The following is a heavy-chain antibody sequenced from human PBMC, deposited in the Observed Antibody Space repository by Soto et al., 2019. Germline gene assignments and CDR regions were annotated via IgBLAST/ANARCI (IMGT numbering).Heavy chain of an antibody. CDR1: RFTCSNAW. J-gene: IGHJ4*02. CDR2: IKSKTDGGTT. Sequence: SMGLSSAASRFTCSNAWMSWVRQAPGKGLEWVGRIKSKTDGGTTDYAAPVKGRFTISRDDSKNTLYLQMNSLKTEDTAVYYCTTDPRYCSSTSCPFDYWGQGTLVTVSS. V-gene: IGHV3-15*01. D-gene: IGHD2-2*01. CDR3: TTDPRYCSSTSCPFDY.